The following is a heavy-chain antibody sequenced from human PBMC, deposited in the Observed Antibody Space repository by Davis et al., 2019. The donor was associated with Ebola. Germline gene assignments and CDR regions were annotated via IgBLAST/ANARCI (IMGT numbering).Heavy chain of an antibody. CDR3: ARTRREAGMI. Sequence: GESLKISCAASGFTFSSFLMSWVPQAPGKGLEWRVNIHQDGSVKQDVDSVRGRFTISRDNAKNSLYLQMNSLRAEDTAVYYCARTRREAGMIWGQGTPVTVSS. CDR1: GFTFSSFL. V-gene: IGHV3-7*01. D-gene: IGHD6-19*01. CDR2: IHQDGSVK. J-gene: IGHJ4*02.